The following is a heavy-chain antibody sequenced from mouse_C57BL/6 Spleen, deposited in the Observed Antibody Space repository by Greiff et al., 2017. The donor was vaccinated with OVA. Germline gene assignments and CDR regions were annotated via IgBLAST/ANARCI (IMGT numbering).Heavy chain of an antibody. Sequence: DVKLQESGPELVKPGASVKISCKASGYSFTGYYMNWVKQSPEKSLEWIGEINPSTGGTTYNQKFKAKATLTVDKSSSTAYMQLKSLTSEDSAVYYCARDGNYDAMDYWGQGTSVTVSS. D-gene: IGHD2-1*01. V-gene: IGHV1-42*01. J-gene: IGHJ4*01. CDR1: GYSFTGYY. CDR2: INPSTGGT. CDR3: ARDGNYDAMDY.